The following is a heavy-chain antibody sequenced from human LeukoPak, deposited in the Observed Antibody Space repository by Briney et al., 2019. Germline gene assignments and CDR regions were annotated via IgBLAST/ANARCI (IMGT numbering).Heavy chain of an antibody. CDR1: GGSISSYY. J-gene: IGHJ6*03. CDR2: IYYSGST. CDR3: ARPNRGTAGGYYYYMDV. D-gene: IGHD2-21*02. V-gene: IGHV4-59*08. Sequence: SETLSLTCTVSGGSISSYYWSWIRQPPGKGLEWIGYIYYSGSTNYNPSLKSRVTISVDTSKNQFSLKLSSVTAADTAVYYCARPNRGTAGGYYYYMDVWGKGTTVTVSS.